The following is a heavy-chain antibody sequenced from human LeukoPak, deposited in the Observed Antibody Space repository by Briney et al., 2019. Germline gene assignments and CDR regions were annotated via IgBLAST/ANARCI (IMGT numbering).Heavy chain of an antibody. D-gene: IGHD3-22*01. CDR2: ISGSGGST. V-gene: IGHV3-23*01. CDR1: GFTFSSYA. Sequence: GGSLRLSCAASGFTFSSYAMSWVRQAPGKGLEWVSAISGSGGSTYYADSVKGRFTISRDNSKNTLYLQMNSLRAEDTAVYYCAKGGSQFSPMIVVDLTPDDAFDIWGQGTMVTVSS. J-gene: IGHJ3*02. CDR3: AKGGSQFSPMIVVDLTPDDAFDI.